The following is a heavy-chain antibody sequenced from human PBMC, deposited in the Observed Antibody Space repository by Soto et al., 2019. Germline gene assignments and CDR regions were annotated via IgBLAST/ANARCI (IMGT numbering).Heavy chain of an antibody. V-gene: IGHV1-2*02. CDR1: GYTFTGYY. D-gene: IGHD6-19*01. Sequence: ASVKVSCKASGYTFTGYYMHWVRQAPGQGLEWMGWINPNSGGTNYAQKFQGRVTMTRDTSISTAYMELSRLRSDDTAVYYCARPGGLEMAAREYRYWGQGTLVTVSS. CDR3: ARPGGLEMAAREYRY. CDR2: INPNSGGT. J-gene: IGHJ4*02.